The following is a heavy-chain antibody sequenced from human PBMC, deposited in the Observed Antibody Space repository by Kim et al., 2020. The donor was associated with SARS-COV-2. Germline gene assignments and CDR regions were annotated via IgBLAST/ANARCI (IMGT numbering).Heavy chain of an antibody. Sequence: ANYAKKFQGRVTMTADESTSTAYMERSSLRSEDTAVYYCASGYYDSPFDYWGQGTLVTVSS. D-gene: IGHD3-22*01. V-gene: IGHV1-69*01. CDR2: A. J-gene: IGHJ4*02. CDR3: ASGYYDSPFDY.